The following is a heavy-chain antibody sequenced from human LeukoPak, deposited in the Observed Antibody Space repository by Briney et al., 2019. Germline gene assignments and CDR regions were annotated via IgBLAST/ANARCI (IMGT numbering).Heavy chain of an antibody. CDR1: GYTFTSYG. J-gene: IGHJ3*02. V-gene: IGHV1-18*04. CDR2: ISAYNGNT. CDR3: ARDLSSGWVSGAFDI. Sequence: ASVKVSCKASGYTFTSYGISWVRQAPGQGLEWMGWISAYNGNTNYAQKLQGRVTMTTDTSTSTAYMELRSLRSDDTAVYCCARDLSSGWVSGAFDIWGQGTMVTVSS. D-gene: IGHD6-19*01.